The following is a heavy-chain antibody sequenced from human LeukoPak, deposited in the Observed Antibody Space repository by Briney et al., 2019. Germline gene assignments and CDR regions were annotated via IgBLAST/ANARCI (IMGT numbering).Heavy chain of an antibody. V-gene: IGHV3-21*01. Sequence: PGGSLRLSCAASGFTFSSYSMNWVRQAPGKGLEWVSSISSSSSYIYYADSVKGRFTISRDNAKNSLYLQMNSLRAEDTAVYYCARDFLGGYYDSSGHPRAFDIWGQGTMVTVSS. CDR1: GFTFSSYS. CDR2: ISSSSSYI. CDR3: ARDFLGGYYDSSGHPRAFDI. D-gene: IGHD3-22*01. J-gene: IGHJ3*02.